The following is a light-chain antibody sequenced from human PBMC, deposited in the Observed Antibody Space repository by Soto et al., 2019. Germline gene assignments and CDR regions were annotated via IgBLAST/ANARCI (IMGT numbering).Light chain of an antibody. CDR1: SSNIGAGYD. J-gene: IGLJ3*02. Sequence: QSVLTQPPSVSGAPGQRVTISCTGSSSNIGAGYDVHWYQQLPGTAPKLLIYGNSNRPSGVPDRFSGSKSGTSASLAITGLQAEDGADFYCQSYDSGLGGGVFGGGTKLTVL. V-gene: IGLV1-40*01. CDR2: GNS. CDR3: QSYDSGLGGGV.